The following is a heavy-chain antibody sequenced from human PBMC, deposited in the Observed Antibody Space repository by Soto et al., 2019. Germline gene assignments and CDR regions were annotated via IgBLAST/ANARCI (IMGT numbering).Heavy chain of an antibody. D-gene: IGHD2-2*01. CDR1: GFTFTSSA. CDR3: AADLGIYCSSTSCGEYNWFDP. CDR2: IVVGSGNT. J-gene: IGHJ5*02. Sequence: SVKVSCKASGFTFTSSAMQWVRQARGQRLEWIGWIVVGSGNTNYAQKFQERVTITRDMSTSTAYMELSSLRSEDTAVYYCAADLGIYCSSTSCGEYNWFDPWGQGTLVTVSS. V-gene: IGHV1-58*02.